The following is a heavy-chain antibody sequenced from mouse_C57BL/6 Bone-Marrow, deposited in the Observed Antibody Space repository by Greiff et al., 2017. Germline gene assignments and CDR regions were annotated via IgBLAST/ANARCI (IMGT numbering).Heavy chain of an antibody. CDR2: FHPYNDDT. V-gene: IGHV1-47*01. CDR1: GYTFTTYP. J-gene: IGHJ2*01. CDR3: ARRVTGTGDFDY. Sequence: QVQLQQSGAELVKPGASVKMSCKASGYTFTTYPIEWMKQNHGKSLEWIGNFHPYNDDTKYNEKFKGKATLTVEKYFSNVYLELSRLTSDDSAVYYCARRVTGTGDFDYWGQGTTRTVSS. D-gene: IGHD4-1*01.